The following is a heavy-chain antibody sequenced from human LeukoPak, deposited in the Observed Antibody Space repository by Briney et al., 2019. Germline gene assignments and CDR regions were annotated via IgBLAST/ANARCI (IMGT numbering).Heavy chain of an antibody. CDR1: GGSISSSSYY. J-gene: IGHJ5*02. V-gene: IGHV4-39*07. CDR2: IYYSGST. CDR3: ARDRGGYSSSWYVSNWFDP. D-gene: IGHD6-13*01. Sequence: SETLSLTCTVSGGSISSSSYYWGWIRQPPGKGLEWIGSIYYSGSTYYNPSLKSRVTISVDTSKNQFSLKLSSVTAADTAVYYCARDRGGYSSSWYVSNWFDPWGQGTLVTVSS.